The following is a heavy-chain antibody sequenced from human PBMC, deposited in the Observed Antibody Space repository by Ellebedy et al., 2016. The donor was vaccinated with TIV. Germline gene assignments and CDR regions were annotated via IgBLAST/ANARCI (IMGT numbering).Heavy chain of an antibody. D-gene: IGHD5-12*01. Sequence: MPSETLSLTCVVSGDAISSTNYFWGWIRKPPGKGLEWIGSLNYGGESYFDPSLKSRVTMSLDMSKNQFSLKVNSVTAADTAIYYCASHRGFYSGWSFDYWGQGTLTTVSS. J-gene: IGHJ4*02. CDR1: GDAISSTNYF. CDR3: ASHRGFYSGWSFDY. CDR2: LNYGGES. V-gene: IGHV4-39*07.